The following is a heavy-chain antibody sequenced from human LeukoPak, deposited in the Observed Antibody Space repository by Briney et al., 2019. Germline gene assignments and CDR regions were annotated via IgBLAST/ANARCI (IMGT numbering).Heavy chain of an antibody. CDR2: FDPEDRET. V-gene: IGHV1-24*01. CDR3: ATLTTTRLNYYYYYMDV. Sequence: ASVKVSCKVSGYTLTELSMHWVRQAPGKGLEWMGGFDPEDRETIYAQKFQGRVTMTEDTSTDTAYMELSSLRSEDTAVYYCATLTTTRLNYYYYYMDVWGKGTTVTVYS. CDR1: GYTLTELS. J-gene: IGHJ6*03. D-gene: IGHD4-11*01.